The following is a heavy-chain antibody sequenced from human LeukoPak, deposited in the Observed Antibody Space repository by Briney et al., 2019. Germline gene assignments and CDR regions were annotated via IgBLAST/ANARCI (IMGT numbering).Heavy chain of an antibody. V-gene: IGHV4-59*01. CDR2: IYYSGST. CDR3: ARERYYYDSSGYYPTYDY. D-gene: IGHD3-22*01. CDR1: GGSISSYY. J-gene: IGHJ4*02. Sequence: PSETLSLTCTVSGGSISSYYWSWIRQPPGKGLEWIRHIYYSGSTNYNPSLKSRVTITQDTSNNQFSVKLSSVTAADRAVYYCARERYYYDSSGYYPTYDYWGQGTLVTVSS.